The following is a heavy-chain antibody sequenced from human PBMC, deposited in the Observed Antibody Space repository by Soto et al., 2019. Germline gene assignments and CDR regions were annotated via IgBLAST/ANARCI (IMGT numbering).Heavy chain of an antibody. D-gene: IGHD3-3*02. CDR3: AKALGFALPGRLMDLDQ. CDR1: GFTFSSYV. V-gene: IGHV3-23*01. Sequence: EEQLLESGGGLAQPGGSLRLSCAVSGFTFSSYVMSWVRQPPGKGLEWVSSISGNGISTYGAESVKGRFTISRDNSKNTFYLQMNSLRAEDTAVYYCAKALGFALPGRLMDLDQWGQGTLVTVSS. J-gene: IGHJ4*02. CDR2: ISGNGIST.